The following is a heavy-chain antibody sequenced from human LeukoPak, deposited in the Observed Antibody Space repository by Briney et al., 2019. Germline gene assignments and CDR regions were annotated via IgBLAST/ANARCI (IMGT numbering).Heavy chain of an antibody. V-gene: IGHV3-53*01. J-gene: IGHJ3*02. CDR2: IYSGGST. D-gene: IGHD1-26*01. CDR1: GFTFSSYA. CDR3: ARARFNGSKSAFDI. Sequence: GGSLRLSCAASGFTFSSYAMSWVRQAPGKGLEWVSLIYSGGSTDYADSVKGRFTISRDDSKNTLYLQMNNLKTDDTAVYYCARARFNGSKSAFDIWGQGTMVTVSS.